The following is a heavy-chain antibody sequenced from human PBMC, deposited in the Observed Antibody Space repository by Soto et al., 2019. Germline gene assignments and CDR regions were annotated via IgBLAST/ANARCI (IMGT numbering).Heavy chain of an antibody. V-gene: IGHV3-15*01. D-gene: IGHD6-6*01. CDR3: TTGRYSSSLYFDS. CDR1: GITFSNAW. J-gene: IGHJ4*02. Sequence: EVQLVESGGGLVKPGGSLRVSCAASGITFSNAWMTWVRQAPGKGLEWVGRIKSKIDGGTTDYGVPVKGRFNISRDDSKNTLYLQMNSLKTEDTAVYYCTTGRYSSSLYFDSWGQGTLVTVSS. CDR2: IKSKIDGGTT.